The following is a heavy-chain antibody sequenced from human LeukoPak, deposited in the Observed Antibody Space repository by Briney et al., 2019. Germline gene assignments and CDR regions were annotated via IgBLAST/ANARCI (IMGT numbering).Heavy chain of an antibody. CDR2: ISGSGGST. Sequence: PGGPLRPPFAPPGFPFSSYPMSWARQPPGKGLGWVSAISGSGGSTYYADSVKGRFTISRDNSKNTLYLQMNSLRAEDTAVYYCAKPIVATPTGYYFDYWGQGTLVTVSS. V-gene: IGHV3-23*01. CDR1: GFPFSSYP. CDR3: AKPIVATPTGYYFDY. D-gene: IGHD5-12*01. J-gene: IGHJ4*02.